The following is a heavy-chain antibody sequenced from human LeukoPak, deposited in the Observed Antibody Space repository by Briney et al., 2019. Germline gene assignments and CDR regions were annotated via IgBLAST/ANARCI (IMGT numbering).Heavy chain of an antibody. V-gene: IGHV4-59*11. CDR2: ISYSGST. Sequence: SENLSLTCTVSGVSIVRHYWIWIRQPPGKGLEWIGHISYSGSTNYNPSLKSRVTISVDTSKNQVSLRLSSVTAADTAVYYCARDGEGDEGWDYWGQGTLVTVSS. CDR3: ARDGEGDEGWDY. D-gene: IGHD7-27*01. CDR1: GVSIVRHY. J-gene: IGHJ4*02.